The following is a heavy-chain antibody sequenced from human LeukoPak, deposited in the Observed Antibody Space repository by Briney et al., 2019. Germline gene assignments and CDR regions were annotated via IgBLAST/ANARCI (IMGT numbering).Heavy chain of an antibody. J-gene: IGHJ4*02. D-gene: IGHD6-13*01. CDR2: IIPIFGTA. Sequence: ASVKVSCKASGYTFTSYGISWVRQAPGQGLEWMGGIIPIFGTANYAQKFQGRVTITADESTSTAYMELSSLRSEDTAVYYCARSIAAAGPFDYWGQGALVTVSS. CDR1: GYTFTSYG. CDR3: ARSIAAAGPFDY. V-gene: IGHV1-69*13.